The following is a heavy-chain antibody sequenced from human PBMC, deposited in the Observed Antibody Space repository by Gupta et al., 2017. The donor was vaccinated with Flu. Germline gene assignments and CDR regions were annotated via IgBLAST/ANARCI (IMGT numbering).Heavy chain of an antibody. Sequence: GQGLEWMGWMNPNSGNTGYAQKFQGRVTMTRNTSISTAYMELSSLRSEDTAVYYCAREARGAARRTINWFDPWGQGTLVTVSS. V-gene: IGHV1-8*01. CDR2: MNPNSGNT. D-gene: IGHD6-6*01. CDR3: AREARGAARRTINWFDP. J-gene: IGHJ5*02.